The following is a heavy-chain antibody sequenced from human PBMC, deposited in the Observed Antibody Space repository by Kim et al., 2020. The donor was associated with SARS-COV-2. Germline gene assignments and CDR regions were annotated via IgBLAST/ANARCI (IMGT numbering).Heavy chain of an antibody. CDR3: ARALPYHDFWRGYYTGDYYYGMDV. V-gene: IGHV4-59*12. CDR2: IYYSGST. D-gene: IGHD3-3*01. CDR1: GGSISSYY. J-gene: IGHJ6*02. Sequence: SETLSLTCTVSGGSISSYYWSWIRQPPGKGLEWIGYIYYSGSTNYNPSLKSRVTISVDTSKNQFSLKLSSVTAADTAVYYCARALPYHDFWRGYYTGDYYYGMDVWGQGTTVTVSS.